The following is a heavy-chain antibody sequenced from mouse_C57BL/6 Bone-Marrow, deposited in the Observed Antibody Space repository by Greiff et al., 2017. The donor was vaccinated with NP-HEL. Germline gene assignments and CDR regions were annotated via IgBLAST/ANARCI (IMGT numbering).Heavy chain of an antibody. CDR2: IDPENGDT. CDR3: TRAYYGSSGAMDY. J-gene: IGHJ4*01. CDR1: GFNIKDDY. V-gene: IGHV14-4*01. Sequence: VQLQQSGAELVRPGASVKLSCTASGFNIKDDYMHWVKQRPEQGLEWIGWIDPENGDTEYASKFQGKATITADKSSNTAYLQLSSLTSEDTAVYYCTRAYYGSSGAMDYWGQGTSVTVSS. D-gene: IGHD1-1*01.